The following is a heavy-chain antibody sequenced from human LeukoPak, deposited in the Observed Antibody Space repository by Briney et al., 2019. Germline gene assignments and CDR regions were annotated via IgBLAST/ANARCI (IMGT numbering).Heavy chain of an antibody. D-gene: IGHD1-14*01. CDR3: AKNMIPAGRGTFDI. Sequence: GRSLRLSCAASRFTFDDFAMHWVRQAPGKGLEWVSSISWNSGAIGYADSVKGRFTISRDNAKNSLYLQMNSLRAEDMALYYCAKNMIPAGRGTFDIWGQGTMVTVSS. CDR2: ISWNSGAI. V-gene: IGHV3-9*03. J-gene: IGHJ3*02. CDR1: RFTFDDFA.